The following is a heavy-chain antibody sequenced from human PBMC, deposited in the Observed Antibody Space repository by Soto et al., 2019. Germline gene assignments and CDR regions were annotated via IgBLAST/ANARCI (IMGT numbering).Heavy chain of an antibody. J-gene: IGHJ6*02. V-gene: IGHV3-48*02. D-gene: IGHD3-3*01. CDR2: ISSSSSTI. Sequence: EVQLLESGGGLVQPGGSLRLSCAASGFTFSSYAMSWVRQAPGKGLEWVSYISSSSSTIYYADSVKGRFTISRDNAKNSLYLQMNSLRDEDTAVYYCARGSRFLEWLRTIYGMDVWGQGTTVTVSS. CDR1: GFTFSSYA. CDR3: ARGSRFLEWLRTIYGMDV.